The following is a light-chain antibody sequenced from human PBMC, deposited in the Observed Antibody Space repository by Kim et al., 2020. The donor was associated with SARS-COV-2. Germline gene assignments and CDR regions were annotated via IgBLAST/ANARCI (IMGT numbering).Light chain of an antibody. CDR3: SSRDSSGYQWV. CDR1: SRSSDY. CDR2: GKN. Sequence: ACEQTVRITSQGPSRSSDYSSWYQQKRGQAPVLFVDGKNTRRSGIPDRLSGASSGDTASLTITGAQAEDEADYYCSSRDSSGYQWVFGGGTQLTVL. V-gene: IGLV3-19*01. J-gene: IGLJ3*02.